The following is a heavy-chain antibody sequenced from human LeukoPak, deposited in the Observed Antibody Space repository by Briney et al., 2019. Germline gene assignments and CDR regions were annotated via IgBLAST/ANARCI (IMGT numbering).Heavy chain of an antibody. Sequence: GGSLRLSCAASGFTFSSYGMHWVRQAPGKGLEWVAFIRYDGSNKYYADSVKGRFTISRDNSKNTLYLQMNSLRAEGTAVYYCAKDKPLVQDCSSTSCYRAAYFDYWGQGTLVTVSS. D-gene: IGHD2-2*02. J-gene: IGHJ4*02. CDR1: GFTFSSYG. CDR2: IRYDGSNK. CDR3: AKDKPLVQDCSSTSCYRAAYFDY. V-gene: IGHV3-30*02.